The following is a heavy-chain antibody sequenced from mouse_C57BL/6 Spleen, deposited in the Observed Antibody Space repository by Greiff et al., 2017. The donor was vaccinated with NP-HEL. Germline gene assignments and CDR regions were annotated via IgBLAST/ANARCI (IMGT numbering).Heavy chain of an antibody. CDR1: GYTFTSYW. CDR3: ARSGKRDAMDY. Sequence: QVHVKQPGAELVKPGASVKLSCKASGYTFTSYWMHWVKQRPGQGLEWIGMIHPNSGSTNYNEKFKSKATLTVDKSSSTAYMQLSSLTSEDSAVYYCARSGKRDAMDYWGQGTSVTVSS. V-gene: IGHV1-64*01. J-gene: IGHJ4*01. CDR2: IHPNSGST. D-gene: IGHD2-1*01.